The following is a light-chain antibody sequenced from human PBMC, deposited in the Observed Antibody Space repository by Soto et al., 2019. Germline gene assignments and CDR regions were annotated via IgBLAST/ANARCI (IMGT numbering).Light chain of an antibody. J-gene: IGLJ3*02. CDR3: SSYRSSSTWV. CDR1: SSDVGGYNF. Sequence: QSALTQPASVSGSPGQSITISCTGTSSDVGGYNFVSWYQQHPGNAPKLMIYDVSNRPSGVSNRFSGSKSGNTASLTISGLQAEDEADYYCSSYRSSSTWVFGGGTKVTLL. CDR2: DVS. V-gene: IGLV2-14*01.